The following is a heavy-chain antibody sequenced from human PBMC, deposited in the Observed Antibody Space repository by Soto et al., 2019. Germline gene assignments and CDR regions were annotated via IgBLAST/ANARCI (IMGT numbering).Heavy chain of an antibody. CDR1: GGSIRSGGYY. V-gene: IGHV4-31*03. Sequence: QVQLQESGPGLVKPSQTLSLTCPVSGGSIRSGGYYWSWIRQHPGKGLEWIGYIYYSGSTYYNPSLKSRVTISVDTSKNQFSLKLSSVTAADTAVYYCARDTYYMVPEGGGMDVWGQGTTVTVSS. CDR3: ARDTYYMVPEGGGMDV. J-gene: IGHJ6*02. CDR2: IYYSGST. D-gene: IGHD3-10*01.